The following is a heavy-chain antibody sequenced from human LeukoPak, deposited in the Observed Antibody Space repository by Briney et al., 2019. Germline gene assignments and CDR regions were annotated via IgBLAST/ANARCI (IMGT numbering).Heavy chain of an antibody. J-gene: IGHJ4*02. Sequence: PSETLSLTCAVYGGSFSGYYWSWIRQPPGKGLEWIGEINHSGSTNYNPSLKSRVTISEDTSKNQFSLKLSSVTAADTAVYYCARGPRKAGIAAVYFDYWGQGTLVTVSS. CDR1: GGSFSGYY. CDR2: INHSGST. D-gene: IGHD6-13*01. V-gene: IGHV4-34*01. CDR3: ARGPRKAGIAAVYFDY.